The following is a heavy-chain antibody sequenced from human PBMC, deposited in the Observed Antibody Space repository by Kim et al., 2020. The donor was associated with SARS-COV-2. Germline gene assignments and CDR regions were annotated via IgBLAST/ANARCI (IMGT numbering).Heavy chain of an antibody. CDR3: ARHITSFDY. J-gene: IGHJ4*02. Sequence: SQTLSLTCAISGDSVSSNSAAWYWIRQSPSRGLEWLGRTYYRSKWYNDYAVSVKSRIIINSDTSRNQFSLQLNSVTPEDSAVYYCARHITSFDYWGQGTLVTVSS. CDR1: GDSVSSNSAA. V-gene: IGHV6-1*01. CDR2: TYYRSKWYN. D-gene: IGHD2-21*01.